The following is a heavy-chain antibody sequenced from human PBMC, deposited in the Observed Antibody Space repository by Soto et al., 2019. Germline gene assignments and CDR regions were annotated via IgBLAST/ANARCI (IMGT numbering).Heavy chain of an antibody. D-gene: IGHD6-19*01. Sequence: QVQLVQSGAEVRKPGASVKVSCKTSGYAFTSYGISWVRQAPGQGLEWMGWVSPYTGNTNYAQRVQGRVTMTTDTSTTIAYMELRSLRSDDTAVYYCASSRSRGWNFDYWGQGTPLTVSS. CDR3: ASSRSRGWNFDY. J-gene: IGHJ4*02. CDR2: VSPYTGNT. CDR1: GYAFTSYG. V-gene: IGHV1-18*01.